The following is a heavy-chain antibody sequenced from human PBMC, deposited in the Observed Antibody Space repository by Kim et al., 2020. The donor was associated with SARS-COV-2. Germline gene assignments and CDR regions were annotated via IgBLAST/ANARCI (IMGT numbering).Heavy chain of an antibody. J-gene: IGHJ6*02. CDR1: GVAFSSYS. Sequence: GGSLRLSCEGSGVAFSSYSMDWVRQAPGKGLEWVSSISETSYYRYHADSVEGRFTISRDNAKNSLYLQMNSLRVEDTAVYYCAGHVPNYGDSTTFYGMEVWGQGTTVTVSS. V-gene: IGHV3-21*01. CDR2: ISETSYYR. D-gene: IGHD4-17*01. CDR3: AGHVPNYGDSTTFYGMEV.